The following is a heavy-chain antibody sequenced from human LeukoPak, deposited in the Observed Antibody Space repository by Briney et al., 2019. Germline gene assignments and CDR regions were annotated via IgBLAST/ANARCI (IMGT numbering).Heavy chain of an antibody. V-gene: IGHV3-13*01. J-gene: IGHJ3*01. D-gene: IGHD1/OR15-1a*01. CDR2: IGIGGDT. Sequence: PGGSLRLTCAASGFTFNTYDMHWVRQGTEKGLEWVSAIGIGGDTYYPDSVKGRFTISRENAKNSLYLQMNSLGAGDTAVYYCARAVNTLADAFDLWGQGTLVTVSS. CDR3: ARAVNTLADAFDL. CDR1: GFTFNTYD.